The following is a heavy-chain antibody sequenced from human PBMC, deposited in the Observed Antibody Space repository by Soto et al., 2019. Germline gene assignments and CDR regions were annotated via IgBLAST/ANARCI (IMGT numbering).Heavy chain of an antibody. Sequence: QVQLVQSGAEVKKPGSSVKVSCKASGGTFSSYTISWVRQAPGQGLEWMGRIIPILGIANYAQKFQGRVTITADKSTSTAYMELSSLRSEDTAVYYCARDKSIAARPGSFDPWGQGTLVTVSS. J-gene: IGHJ5*02. CDR1: GGTFSSYT. V-gene: IGHV1-69*08. CDR3: ARDKSIAARPGSFDP. CDR2: IIPILGIA. D-gene: IGHD6-6*01.